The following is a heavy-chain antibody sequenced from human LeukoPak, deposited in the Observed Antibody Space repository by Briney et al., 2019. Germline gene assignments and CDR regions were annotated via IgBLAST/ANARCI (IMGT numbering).Heavy chain of an antibody. CDR2: INPNSGGT. J-gene: IGHJ4*02. CDR1: GYTFTGYY. V-gene: IGHV1-2*06. D-gene: IGHD3-10*01. Sequence: ASVKVSCKASGYTFTGYYVHWVRQAPGQGLEWMGRINPNSGGTNYAQKFQGRVTMTRDTSISTAYMELSRLRSDDTAVYYCARTSNYYGSGSYFPDYWGQGTLVTVSS. CDR3: ARTSNYYGSGSYFPDY.